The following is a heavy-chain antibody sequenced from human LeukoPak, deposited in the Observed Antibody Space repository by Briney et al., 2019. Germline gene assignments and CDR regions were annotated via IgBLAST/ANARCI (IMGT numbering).Heavy chain of an antibody. D-gene: IGHD6-19*01. CDR2: ISGSTGST. CDR3: ARGRTYSSAWPATFDY. J-gene: IGHJ4*02. CDR1: GFTLSNYA. V-gene: IGHV3-23*01. Sequence: GGSLRLSCAASGFTLSNYAMNWVRQAPGKGLEWVSLISGSTGSTYYADSVKGRFSISRDNSKNTVYLQMNSLRVEDTAVYYCARGRTYSSAWPATFDYWGQGTLVTVSS.